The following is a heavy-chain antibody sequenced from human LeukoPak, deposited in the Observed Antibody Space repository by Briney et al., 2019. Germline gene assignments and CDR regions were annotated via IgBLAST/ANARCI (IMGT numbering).Heavy chain of an antibody. J-gene: IGHJ4*02. Sequence: GGSLRLSCAASGFTFSSHGMNWVRQAPGKGLEWVSGISPSGGITYYTDSVKGRFTISRDNAKNSLYLQMNSLRAEDTAVYYCARVPVDGYLDYWGQGTLVTVSS. CDR1: GFTFSSHG. V-gene: IGHV3-23*01. D-gene: IGHD5-12*01. CDR2: ISPSGGIT. CDR3: ARVPVDGYLDY.